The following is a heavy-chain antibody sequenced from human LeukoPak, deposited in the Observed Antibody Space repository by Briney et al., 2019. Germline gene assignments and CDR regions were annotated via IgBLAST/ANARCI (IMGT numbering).Heavy chain of an antibody. CDR2: IYHSGST. Sequence: PSETLSLTCAVSGYSISSGYYWGWIRQPPGKGLEWIGRIYHSGSTYYNPSLKTRVTISVDTSKNQFSLKLSSVTAADTAVYYCASNNYDFWSGRFDYWGQGTLVTVSS. V-gene: IGHV4-38-2*01. CDR3: ASNNYDFWSGRFDY. J-gene: IGHJ4*02. D-gene: IGHD3-3*01. CDR1: GYSISSGYY.